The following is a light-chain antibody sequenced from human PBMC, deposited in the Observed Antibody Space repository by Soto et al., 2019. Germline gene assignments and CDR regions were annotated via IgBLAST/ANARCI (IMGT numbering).Light chain of an antibody. V-gene: IGKV3-15*01. CDR1: QSVSSN. CDR2: GPS. Sequence: EIVMTQSPATLSASPGERATLSCRASQSVSSNLAWYQQKPGQAPRLLIYGPSTRATGIPARFSGSGSGTEFTLTLGSLQSEDFAVYYCQQYNNWPPYTFGQGTKLEIK. J-gene: IGKJ2*01. CDR3: QQYNNWPPYT.